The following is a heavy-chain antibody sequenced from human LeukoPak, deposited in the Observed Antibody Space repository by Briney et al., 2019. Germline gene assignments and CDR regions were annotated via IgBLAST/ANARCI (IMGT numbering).Heavy chain of an antibody. D-gene: IGHD3-10*01. CDR3: ARAGGSGSYYRKIYYYYGMDV. J-gene: IGHJ6*04. CDR1: GFTFSSYS. Sequence: GGSLRLSCAASGFTFSSYSMNWVRQAPGKGLEWVSSLSSSSSYIYYADSVKGRFTISRDNAKNSLYLQMNSLRAEDTAVYYCARAGGSGSYYRKIYYYYGMDVWGKGTTVTVSS. V-gene: IGHV3-21*01. CDR2: LSSSSSYI.